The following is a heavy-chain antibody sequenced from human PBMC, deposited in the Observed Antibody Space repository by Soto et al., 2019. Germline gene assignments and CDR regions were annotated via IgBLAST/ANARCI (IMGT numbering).Heavy chain of an antibody. CDR1: GNSFTAYY. CDR3: ERGARGDGTCYSDY. J-gene: IGHJ4*02. Sequence: ASVKVSCKASGNSFTAYYMYWVRQAPGQGLEWMGWINPNTGATHYARTFQGRVTMTRDTSITTAYMELSRLRSDDTAVYYCERGARGDGTCYSDYWGQGTLVTVSS. CDR2: INPNTGAT. V-gene: IGHV1-2*02. D-gene: IGHD2-21*02.